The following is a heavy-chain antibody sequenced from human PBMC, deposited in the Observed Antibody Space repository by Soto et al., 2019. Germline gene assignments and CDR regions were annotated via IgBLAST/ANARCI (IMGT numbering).Heavy chain of an antibody. V-gene: IGHV5-51*01. CDR1: GYTFSNFW. CDR3: ARTSSFTIGFYYDGMDV. J-gene: IGHJ6*02. CDR2: IYPGDHET. Sequence: GESLKISCQCPGYTFSNFWIGWVRQLPGKGLEWMGIIYPGDHETRYSPSFQGQVTISADKSLRTAYLQWTSLKASDTALYYCARTSSFTIGFYYDGMDVWGQGATVTVSS. D-gene: IGHD1-1*01.